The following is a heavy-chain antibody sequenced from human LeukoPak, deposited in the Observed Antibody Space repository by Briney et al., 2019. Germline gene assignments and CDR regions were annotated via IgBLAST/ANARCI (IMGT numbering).Heavy chain of an antibody. J-gene: IGHJ4*02. Sequence: GGSLRLSCAASGFTFSGSATHWVRQASGKGLEWVGRIRSKANSYATAYAASVKGRFTISRDDSKNTAYLQMNSLKTEDTAVYYCTRHPDILTGEVDYWGQGTLVTVSS. CDR1: GFTFSGSA. CDR3: TRHPDILTGEVDY. V-gene: IGHV3-73*01. D-gene: IGHD3-9*01. CDR2: IRSKANSYAT.